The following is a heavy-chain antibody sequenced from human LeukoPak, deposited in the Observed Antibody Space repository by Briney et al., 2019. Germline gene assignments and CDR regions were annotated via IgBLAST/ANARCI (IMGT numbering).Heavy chain of an antibody. Sequence: ASVKVSCKASGYTFTGYYMHWVRQAPGQGLECMGWINPNSGGTNYAQKFQGRVTMTRDTSISTAYMELSRLRSDDTAVYYCATRLWFGEQGLGYWGQGTLVTVSS. D-gene: IGHD3-10*01. V-gene: IGHV1-2*02. CDR3: ATRLWFGEQGLGY. CDR1: GYTFTGYY. J-gene: IGHJ4*02. CDR2: INPNSGGT.